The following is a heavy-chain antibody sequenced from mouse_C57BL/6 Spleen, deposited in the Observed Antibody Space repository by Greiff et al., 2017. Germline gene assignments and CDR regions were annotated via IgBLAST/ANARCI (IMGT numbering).Heavy chain of an antibody. CDR2: IDPSDSYT. CDR3: ARPICDGYLFDD. CDR1: GYTFTGYW. J-gene: IGHJ2*01. D-gene: IGHD2-3*01. V-gene: IGHV1-50*01. Sequence: QVQLQQPGAELVKPGASVKLSCKASGYTFTGYWMQWVKQRPGQGLEWIGEIDPSDSYTNYNQKFKGKATVTVDTSSSTAYMQLSSLTSEDSAVYYCARPICDGYLFDDWGQGTTLTVSS.